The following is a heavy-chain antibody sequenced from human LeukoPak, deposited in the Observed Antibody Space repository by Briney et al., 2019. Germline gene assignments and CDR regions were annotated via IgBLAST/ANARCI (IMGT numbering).Heavy chain of an antibody. J-gene: IGHJ5*02. Sequence: SETLSLTCTVSGGSISSSSNYWGWIRQPPGKGLEWIGSIYYSGSTYYNPSLKSRVTISVDTSKNQFSLKLSSVTAADTAVYYCATASPDYGSGSYYRSARPFNWFDPWGQGTLVTVSS. CDR2: IYYSGST. D-gene: IGHD3-10*01. CDR1: GGSISSSSNY. CDR3: ATASPDYGSGSYYRSARPFNWFDP. V-gene: IGHV4-39*01.